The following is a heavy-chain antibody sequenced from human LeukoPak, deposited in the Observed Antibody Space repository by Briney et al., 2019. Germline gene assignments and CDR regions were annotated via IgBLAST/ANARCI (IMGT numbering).Heavy chain of an antibody. D-gene: IGHD6-13*01. CDR1: GFTFSSYA. Sequence: GGSLRLSCAASGFTFSSYAMSWVRQAPGKGLEWVSAIIGSGGSTYYADSVKGRFTISRDNSKNTLYLQMNSLRAEDTAVYYCAKGGNWESSSWYHYYYMDVWGKGTTVTVSS. CDR3: AKGGNWESSSWYHYYYMDV. J-gene: IGHJ6*03. V-gene: IGHV3-23*01. CDR2: IIGSGGST.